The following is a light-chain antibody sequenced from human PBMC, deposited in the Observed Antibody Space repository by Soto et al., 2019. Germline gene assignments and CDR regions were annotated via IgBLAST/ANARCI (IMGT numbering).Light chain of an antibody. V-gene: IGLV2-23*02. CDR2: EVT. CDR3: FSYAGDSVYV. Sequence: QSVLTQPASVSGSPRQSITIPCTGTNSDVGSYNLVSWFQQHPGKAPKLVIYEVTKRPSGVSDRFSGSKSGNTASLTISGLQAEDEADYYCFSYAGDSVYVFGTGTKVTVL. J-gene: IGLJ1*01. CDR1: NSDVGSYNL.